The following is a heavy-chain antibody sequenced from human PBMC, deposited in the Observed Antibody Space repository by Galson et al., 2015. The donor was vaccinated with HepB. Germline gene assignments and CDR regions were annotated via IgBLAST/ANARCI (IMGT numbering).Heavy chain of an antibody. V-gene: IGHV1-58*01. D-gene: IGHD7-27*01. CDR3: AAYTITGDYYYYYGMDV. Sequence: SVKVSCKASGFTFTSSAVQWVRQARGQRLEWMGWIVVGSGNTNYAQKFQERVTITRDMSTSTAYMELSSLRSEDTAVYYCAAYTITGDYYYYYGMDVWGQGTTVTVSS. CDR1: GFTFTSSA. J-gene: IGHJ6*02. CDR2: IVVGSGNT.